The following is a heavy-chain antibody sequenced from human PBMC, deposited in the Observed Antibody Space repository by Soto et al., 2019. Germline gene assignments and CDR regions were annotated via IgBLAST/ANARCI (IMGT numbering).Heavy chain of an antibody. CDR2: ISGYNGNT. CDR1: GYTFTSYG. Sequence: QVQLVQSGAEVKKPGASVKVSCKASGYTFTSYGISWVRQAPGQGLEWVGWISGYNGNTKYAQKFQGRVTMTTDTSTSTAYMELRSLRPDDTAVYYCTRGPKESSWSPRWYWGQGTLVTVSS. CDR3: TRGPKESSWSPRWY. V-gene: IGHV1-18*01. D-gene: IGHD1-26*01. J-gene: IGHJ4*02.